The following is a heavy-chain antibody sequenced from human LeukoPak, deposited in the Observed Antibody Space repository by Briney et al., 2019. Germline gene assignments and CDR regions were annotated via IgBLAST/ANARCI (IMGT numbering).Heavy chain of an antibody. CDR3: ARGSGQQLVRLFDY. CDR1: GYTFTSYD. CDR2: MNPNSGNT. J-gene: IGHJ4*02. D-gene: IGHD6-13*01. Sequence: GASVKVSCKASGYTFTSYDINWVRQATGQGLEWMGWMNPNSGNTGYAQKFQGRVTMTRNTSISTAYMELSSLRSEDTAVCYCARGSGQQLVRLFDYWGQGTLVTVSS. V-gene: IGHV1-8*01.